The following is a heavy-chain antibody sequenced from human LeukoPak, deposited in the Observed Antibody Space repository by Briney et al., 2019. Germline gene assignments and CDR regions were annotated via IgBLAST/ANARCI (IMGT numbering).Heavy chain of an antibody. J-gene: IGHJ5*02. CDR2: ISSSGSTI. D-gene: IGHD2-15*01. Sequence: GGSLRLSCAASGFTFSDYYMSWIRQAPGKGLEWISYISSSGSTIYYADSVKGRFTISRDNAKNSLYLQMNSLRAEDTAVYYCATETVARVDWFDPWGQGTLVTVSS. CDR3: ATETVARVDWFDP. CDR1: GFTFSDYY. V-gene: IGHV3-11*04.